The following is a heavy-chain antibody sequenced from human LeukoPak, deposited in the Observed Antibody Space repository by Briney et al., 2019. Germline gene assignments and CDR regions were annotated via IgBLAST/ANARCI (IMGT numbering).Heavy chain of an antibody. CDR2: ISYDGSNK. CDR1: GFTFSSYG. CDR3: AKDGGYPEYFQH. V-gene: IGHV3-30*18. Sequence: GGSLRLSCAASGFTFSSYGMHWVRQAPGKGLEWVAVISYDGSNKYYADSVKGRFTISRDNPKNTLYLQMNSLRAEDTAVYYCAKDGGYPEYFQHWGQGTLVTVSS. D-gene: IGHD6-25*01. J-gene: IGHJ1*01.